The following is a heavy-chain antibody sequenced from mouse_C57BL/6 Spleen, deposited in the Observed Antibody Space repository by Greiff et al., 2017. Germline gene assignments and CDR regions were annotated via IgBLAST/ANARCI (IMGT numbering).Heavy chain of an antibody. D-gene: IGHD1-1*01. V-gene: IGHV1-55*01. CDR3: ARECTIYYYGSSSLFDY. Sequence: QVQLQQPGAELVKPGASVKMSCKASGYTFTSYWITWVKQRPGQGLEWIGDIYPGSGSTNYNEKFKSKATLTVDTSSSTAYMQLSSLTSEDSAVYYCARECTIYYYGSSSLFDYWGQGTTLTVSS. J-gene: IGHJ2*01. CDR1: GYTFTSYW. CDR2: IYPGSGST.